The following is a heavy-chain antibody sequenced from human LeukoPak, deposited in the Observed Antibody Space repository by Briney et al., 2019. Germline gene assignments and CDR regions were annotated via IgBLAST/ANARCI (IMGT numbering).Heavy chain of an antibody. V-gene: IGHV3-33*01. Sequence: GRSLRLSCVGSGFTFSRYGMHWVRQAPGKGLEWVGVIWYDGSKKYYADSVEGRFTISKDNSKNTVYLQMNSLRAEDTAVYYCARDEGTAVVARNWFDSWGQGTLVTVSS. D-gene: IGHD1/OR15-1a*01. CDR2: IWYDGSKK. J-gene: IGHJ5*01. CDR1: GFTFSRYG. CDR3: ARDEGTAVVARNWFDS.